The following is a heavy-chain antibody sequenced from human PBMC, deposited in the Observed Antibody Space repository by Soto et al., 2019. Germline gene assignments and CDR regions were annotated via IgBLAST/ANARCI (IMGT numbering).Heavy chain of an antibody. CDR2: IKQEGSEK. J-gene: IGHJ4*01. CDR1: GFTFSSYW. CDR3: ASGFNYGRIQPVIY. V-gene: IGHV3-7*01. D-gene: IGHD4-17*01. Sequence: PGGSLRLSCAASGFTFSSYWMSWVRQAAGKGLEWVANIKQEGSEKYYVDSVKGRFTISRDNAKNSLYLQMNSLRAEDRAVYYGASGFNYGRIQPVIYWGHGTLVNVSS.